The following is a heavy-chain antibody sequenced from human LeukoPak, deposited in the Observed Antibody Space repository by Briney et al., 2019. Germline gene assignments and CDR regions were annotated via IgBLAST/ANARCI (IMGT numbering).Heavy chain of an antibody. CDR2: IKRDGSEK. D-gene: IGHD1-26*01. CDR1: GFTFSSYW. Sequence: PGGSLRLSCAASGFTFSSYWMSWVRQAPGKGLEWVANIKRDGSEKYYVDSVKGRFTISRDNAKNSLYLQMNSLRAEDTAVYYCARVKWELPRRMGYAFDIWGQGTMVTVSS. V-gene: IGHV3-7*01. J-gene: IGHJ3*02. CDR3: ARVKWELPRRMGYAFDI.